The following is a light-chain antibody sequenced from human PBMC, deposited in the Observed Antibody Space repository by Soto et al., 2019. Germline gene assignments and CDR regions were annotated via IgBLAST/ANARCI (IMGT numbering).Light chain of an antibody. V-gene: IGKV1-39*01. Sequence: DILMTQSPSSLSASVGDRVTITCRASQRISSYLNWYQQKPGKAPNLLIWDASTLQSGVPSRFSGSGSGTDFTLTISSLQPEDFATYYCQQSYSTPTWTFGQGTKV. CDR2: DAS. CDR1: QRISSY. J-gene: IGKJ1*01. CDR3: QQSYSTPTWT.